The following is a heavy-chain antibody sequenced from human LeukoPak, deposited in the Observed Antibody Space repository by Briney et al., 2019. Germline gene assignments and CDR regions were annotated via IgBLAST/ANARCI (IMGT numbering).Heavy chain of an antibody. CDR2: MNPNSGNT. CDR1: GYTFTSYD. Sequence: ASVKVSCKASGYTFTSYDINWVRQANGQGLEWMGWMNPNSGNTGYAQKFQGRVTMTRNTSISTAYMELSSLRSEDTAVYYCARVLGIAAAGTVDYWGQGTLVTVSS. J-gene: IGHJ4*02. D-gene: IGHD6-13*01. CDR3: ARVLGIAAAGTVDY. V-gene: IGHV1-8*01.